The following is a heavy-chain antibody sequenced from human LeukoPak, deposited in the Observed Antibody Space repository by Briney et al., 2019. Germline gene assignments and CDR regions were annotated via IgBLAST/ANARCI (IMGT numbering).Heavy chain of an antibody. CDR1: GGSFSGYY. J-gene: IGHJ4*02. V-gene: IGHV4-34*01. CDR2: INHSGST. D-gene: IGHD3-22*01. Sequence: SETLSLTCAVYGGSFSGYYWSWIRQPPGKGLEWIGEINHSGSTNYNPSLKSRVTISIETSKNQFSLNLTSVTAADTAVYYCARGQSSGYYSFDQWGQGTLVTVSS. CDR3: ARGQSSGYYSFDQ.